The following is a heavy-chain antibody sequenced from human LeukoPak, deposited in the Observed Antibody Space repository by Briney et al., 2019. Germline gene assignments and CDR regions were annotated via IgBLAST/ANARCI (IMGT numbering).Heavy chain of an antibody. J-gene: IGHJ4*02. CDR1: GFTFSNYW. D-gene: IGHD5-24*01. Sequence: GGSLRLSCAASGFTFSNYWMTWVRQAPGKGLEWVASMKEDGSEKYYVDSVRGRFTISRGNAENSLYLQMDSLRAEDTAVYYCARARDIDYWGQGTLVTVSS. CDR3: ARARDIDY. V-gene: IGHV3-7*03. CDR2: MKEDGSEK.